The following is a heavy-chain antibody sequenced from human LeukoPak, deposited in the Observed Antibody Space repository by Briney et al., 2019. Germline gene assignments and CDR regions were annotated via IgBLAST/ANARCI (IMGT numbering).Heavy chain of an antibody. Sequence: PGGSLRLSCSASGVTFSSYDMHWVRQAPGKGLEYVSAISSNGGSTYYADSVKGRFTISRDNSKNTLYLQMSSLRTEDTAVYYCVKSTTVTSFDYWGQGTLVTVSS. D-gene: IGHD4-17*01. J-gene: IGHJ4*02. CDR1: GVTFSSYD. CDR3: VKSTTVTSFDY. V-gene: IGHV3-64D*09. CDR2: ISSNGGST.